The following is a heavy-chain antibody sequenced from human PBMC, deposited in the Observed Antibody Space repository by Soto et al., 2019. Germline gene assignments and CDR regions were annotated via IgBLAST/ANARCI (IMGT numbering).Heavy chain of an antibody. D-gene: IGHD1-26*01. Sequence: QVQLVESGGGVVQPGRSLRLSCTASGFTFSTYGMHWVRQAPGKGLEWVTVIWYDGSNKYYADSVKGRFTISRDNSKNTQYLQMKSLRADDTAVYYCARGGGSGSSFVGYYYYTLDVWGQGTTVTVSS. CDR3: ARGGGSGSSFVGYYYYTLDV. V-gene: IGHV3-33*01. CDR1: GFTFSTYG. CDR2: IWYDGSNK. J-gene: IGHJ6*02.